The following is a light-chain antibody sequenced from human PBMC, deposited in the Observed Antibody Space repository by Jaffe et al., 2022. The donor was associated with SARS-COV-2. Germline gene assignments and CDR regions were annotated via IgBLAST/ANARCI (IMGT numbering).Light chain of an antibody. J-gene: IGKJ3*01. CDR3: QQRFKRPFN. Sequence: LTQSPATLSLSPGERATLSCRASQSVSNFLAWYQQKPGQAPRLLIYDISNRATGIPARFSGSGSGTDFTLTISSLEPEDFAVYYCQQRFKRPFNFGPGTKVDIK. CDR1: QSVSNF. CDR2: DIS. V-gene: IGKV3-11*01.